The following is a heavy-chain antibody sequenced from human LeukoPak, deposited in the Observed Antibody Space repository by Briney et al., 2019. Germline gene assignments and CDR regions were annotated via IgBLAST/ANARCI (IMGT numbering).Heavy chain of an antibody. CDR1: GYTFTSYD. CDR3: ARGARITIFGVASRWYFQH. V-gene: IGHV1-2*04. J-gene: IGHJ1*01. CDR2: INPNSGGT. D-gene: IGHD3-3*01. Sequence: ASVKVSCKASGYTFTSYDINWVRQATGQGLEWMGWINPNSGGTNYAQKFQGWVTMTRDTSISTAYMELSRLRSDDTAVYYCARGARITIFGVASRWYFQHWGQGTLVTVSS.